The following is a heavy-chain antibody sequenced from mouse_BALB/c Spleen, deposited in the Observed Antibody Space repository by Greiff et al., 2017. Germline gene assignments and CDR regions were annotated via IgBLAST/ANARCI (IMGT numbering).Heavy chain of an antibody. Sequence: EVQLQQSGPGLVKPSQSLSLTCTVTGYSITSDYAWNWIRQFPGNKLEWMGYISYSGSTSYNPSLKSRISITRDTSKNQFFLQLNSVTTEDTATYYCARGTMITRGFAYWGQGTLVTVSA. V-gene: IGHV3-2*02. D-gene: IGHD2-4*01. CDR2: ISYSGST. CDR1: GYSITSDYA. CDR3: ARGTMITRGFAY. J-gene: IGHJ3*01.